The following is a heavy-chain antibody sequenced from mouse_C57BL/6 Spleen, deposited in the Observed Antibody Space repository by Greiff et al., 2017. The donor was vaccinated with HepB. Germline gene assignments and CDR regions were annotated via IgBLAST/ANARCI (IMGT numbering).Heavy chain of an antibody. CDR2: IDPSDSYT. J-gene: IGHJ4*01. V-gene: IGHV1-69*01. D-gene: IGHD3-2*02. CDR3: ALDSSGYGDYAMDY. CDR1: GYTFTSYW. Sequence: QVQLQQSGAELVMPGASVKLSCKASGYTFTSYWMHWVKQRPGQGLEWIGEIDPSDSYTNYNQKFKGKSTLTVDKSSSTAYMQLSSLTSEDSAVYYCALDSSGYGDYAMDYWGQGTSVTVSS.